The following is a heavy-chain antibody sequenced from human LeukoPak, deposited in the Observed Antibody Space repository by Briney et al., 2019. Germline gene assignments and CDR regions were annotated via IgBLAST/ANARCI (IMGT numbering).Heavy chain of an antibody. Sequence: AGGSLRLSCAASGFTVSSNFMNWVRQAPRKGLEWVTVIYSGDTTHYADSVKGRFTISRDNFKNTVHLQMNSLRAEDTAVYYCARVTADNDGYDFFDYWGQGTLVTVSS. V-gene: IGHV3-66*02. CDR2: IYSGDTT. D-gene: IGHD3-22*01. CDR1: GFTVSSNF. J-gene: IGHJ4*02. CDR3: ARVTADNDGYDFFDY.